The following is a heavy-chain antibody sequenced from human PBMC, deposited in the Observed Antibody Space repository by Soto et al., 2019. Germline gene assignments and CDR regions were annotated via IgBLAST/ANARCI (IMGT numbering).Heavy chain of an antibody. D-gene: IGHD3-10*01. V-gene: IGHV3-53*01. J-gene: IGHJ5*02. CDR1: GFTVSSNY. CDR3: ARGYGSGSHFFDH. Sequence: EVQLVESGGGLIQPGGSLRLSCAASGFTVSSNYMSWVRQAPGKGLEWGSVSYSGGNTYYADSVKGRFTISRDNSKNTLDLQMNSLRAEDTAVYYCARGYGSGSHFFDHWGQGTLVTVSS. CDR2: SYSGGNT.